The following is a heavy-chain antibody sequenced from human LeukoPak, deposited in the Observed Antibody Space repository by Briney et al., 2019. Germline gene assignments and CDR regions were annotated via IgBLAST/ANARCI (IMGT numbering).Heavy chain of an antibody. V-gene: IGHV4-39*01. J-gene: IGHJ4*02. Sequence: SETLSLTCTVSGGSISSSIYYWGWIRQPPGKGLEWIGSIYYSGSTYYNPSLKSRVTISVDTSKNQFSLKLSSVTAADTAVYYCARLYYYDSSGYSGVYFDYWGQGTLVTVST. CDR2: IYYSGST. CDR1: GGSISSSIYY. D-gene: IGHD3-22*01. CDR3: ARLYYYDSSGYSGVYFDY.